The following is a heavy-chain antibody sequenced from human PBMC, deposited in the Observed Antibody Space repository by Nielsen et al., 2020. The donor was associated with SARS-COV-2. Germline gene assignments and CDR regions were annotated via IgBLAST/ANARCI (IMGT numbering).Heavy chain of an antibody. CDR1: GGSISSGDYY. CDR3: ARPNVLMVYAFHRPYYFDY. CDR2: ISYSGRT. J-gene: IGHJ4*02. D-gene: IGHD2-8*01. V-gene: IGHV4-31*03. Sequence: SETLSLTCTVSGGSISSGDYYWNWIRQHPGKGLEWIGNISYSGRTLYNPSLKSRVAISVDTSKNQFSLKLTSVTAADTAVYYCARPNVLMVYAFHRPYYFDYWGQGTLVTVSS.